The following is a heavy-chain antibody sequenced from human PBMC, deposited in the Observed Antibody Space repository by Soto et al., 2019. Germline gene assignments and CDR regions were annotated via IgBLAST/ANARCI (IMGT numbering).Heavy chain of an antibody. Sequence: GGSLRLSCAASGFTFSSYAMSWVRQAPGKGLEWVSAISGSGGSTYYADSVKGRFTISRDNSKNTLYLQMNSLRAEDTAVYYCAKDPSFGVVIIPEIYFQHWGQGTLVTVSS. CDR3: AKDPSFGVVIIPEIYFQH. D-gene: IGHD3-3*01. J-gene: IGHJ1*01. V-gene: IGHV3-23*01. CDR2: ISGSGGST. CDR1: GFTFSSYA.